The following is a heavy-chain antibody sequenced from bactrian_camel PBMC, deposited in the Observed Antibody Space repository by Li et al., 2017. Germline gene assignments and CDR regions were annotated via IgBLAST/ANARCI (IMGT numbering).Heavy chain of an antibody. J-gene: IGHJ4*01. CDR2: IGSDSTT. CDR1: TSSFTGSGYC. V-gene: IGHV3S44*01. D-gene: IGHD2*01. Sequence: DVQLVESGGGSVQAGESLRLSCNASTSSFTGSGYCMGWFHQPEDIRAGVAAIGSDSTTTYADSVKGRFTISRDNAKNTLYLQLNNLSTEDTGRYFCVRGFLYSTANLNADDLGRGTQVTVS.